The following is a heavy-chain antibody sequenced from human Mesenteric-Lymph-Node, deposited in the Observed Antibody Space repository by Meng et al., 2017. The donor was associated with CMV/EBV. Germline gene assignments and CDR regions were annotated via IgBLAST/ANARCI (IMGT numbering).Heavy chain of an antibody. D-gene: IGHD7-27*01. Sequence: KASGGTFGSFTIIWVRQAPGQGLEWMGGIIPIFATVNYAQRFQDRVTISADESTGTTYMELSSLRSDDTAVYYCARIQDWGSLGDYWGQGTLVTVSS. CDR3: ARIQDWGSLGDY. CDR1: GGTFGSFT. CDR2: IIPIFATV. J-gene: IGHJ4*02. V-gene: IGHV1-69*01.